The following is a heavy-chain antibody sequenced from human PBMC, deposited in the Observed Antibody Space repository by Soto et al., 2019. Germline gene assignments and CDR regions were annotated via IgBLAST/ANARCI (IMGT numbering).Heavy chain of an antibody. CDR3: ARESPTVSADDAFDI. J-gene: IGHJ3*02. CDR1: GGSISSYY. Sequence: QVQLQESGPGLVKPSETLSLTRTVSGGSISSYYWSCIRQPPGKGLEWIGYIYYSGSTNYNPSLKSRVTISVDTSKNQFSLTLSSVTAADTAVYYCARESPTVSADDAFDIWGQGTMVTVSS. V-gene: IGHV4-59*01. D-gene: IGHD4-17*01. CDR2: IYYSGST.